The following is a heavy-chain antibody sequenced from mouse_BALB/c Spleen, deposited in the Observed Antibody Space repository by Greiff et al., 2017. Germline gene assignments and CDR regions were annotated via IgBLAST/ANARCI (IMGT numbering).Heavy chain of an antibody. Sequence: EVKLLESGPELMKPGASVKISCKASGYSFTSYYMHWVKQSHGKSLEWIGYIDPFNGGTSYNQKFKGKATLTVDKSSSTAYMHLSSLTSEDSAVYYCARAVRSMDYWGQGTSVTVSS. CDR1: GYSFTSYY. CDR3: ARAVRSMDY. V-gene: IGHV1S135*01. CDR2: IDPFNGGT. J-gene: IGHJ4*01.